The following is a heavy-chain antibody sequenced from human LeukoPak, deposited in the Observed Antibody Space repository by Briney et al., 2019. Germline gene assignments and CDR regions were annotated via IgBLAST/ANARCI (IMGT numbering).Heavy chain of an antibody. CDR3: ASGDYGDSYGMDV. V-gene: IGHV4-34*01. J-gene: IGHJ6*02. CDR2: INHSGST. Sequence: ASETLSLTCAVYGGSFSGYYWSWIRQPPGKGLEWIGEINHSGSTNYNPSLKSRVTISVDTSKNQFSLKLSSVTAADTAMYYCASGDYGDSYGMDVWGQGTTVTVSS. D-gene: IGHD4-17*01. CDR1: GGSFSGYY.